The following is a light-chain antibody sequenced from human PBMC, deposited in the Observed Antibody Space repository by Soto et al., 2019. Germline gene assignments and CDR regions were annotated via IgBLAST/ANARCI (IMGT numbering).Light chain of an antibody. J-gene: IGKJ5*01. CDR3: QQRSNWPPVIT. V-gene: IGKV3-11*01. CDR2: DAS. Sequence: DILLTQSPATLSLSPGERATLSCRASQSFSGYLAWYQQKPGQAPRLLIYDASKRATGIPARFSGRWSGKDFTLTLSSLEPEDFAVYYCQQRSNWPPVITFGQGTRLEIK. CDR1: QSFSGY.